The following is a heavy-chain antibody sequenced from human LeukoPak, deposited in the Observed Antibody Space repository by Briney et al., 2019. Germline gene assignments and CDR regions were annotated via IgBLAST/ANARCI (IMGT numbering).Heavy chain of an antibody. Sequence: GSLRLSCAASGFTFSSYSMNWVRQAPGKGLEWVSSISSSSSYIYYADSVKGRFTISRDNAKNSLYLQMNSLRAEDTAVYYCARDHGDVVVPAASPLDYWGQGTLVTVSS. CDR1: GFTFSSYS. J-gene: IGHJ4*02. CDR2: ISSSSSYI. V-gene: IGHV3-21*01. D-gene: IGHD2-2*01. CDR3: ARDHGDVVVPAASPLDY.